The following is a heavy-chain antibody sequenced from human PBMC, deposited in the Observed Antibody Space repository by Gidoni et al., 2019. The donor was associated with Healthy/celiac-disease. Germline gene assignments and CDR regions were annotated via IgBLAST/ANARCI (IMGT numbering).Heavy chain of an antibody. CDR2: ISWNSGSI. CDR3: AKDPKTTYYDDSSGYPPLDY. Sequence: LEWVSGISWNSGSIGYADSVKGRFTISRDNAKNSLSLQMNSLRAEDTALYYCAKDPKTTYYDDSSGYPPLDYWGQGTLVTVSS. D-gene: IGHD3-22*01. V-gene: IGHV3-9*01. J-gene: IGHJ4*02.